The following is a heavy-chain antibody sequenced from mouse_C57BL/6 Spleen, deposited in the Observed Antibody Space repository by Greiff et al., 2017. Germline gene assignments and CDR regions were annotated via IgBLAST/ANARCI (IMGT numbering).Heavy chain of an antibody. D-gene: IGHD1-1*01. CDR3: ARDGSRTRYFDV. Sequence: QVQLQQPGAELVMPGASVKLSCKASGYTFTSYWMHWVKQRPGQGLEWIGEIDPSDSYTNYNQKFKGKSTLTVDKSSSTAYMQLSSLTSEDSAVYYGARDGSRTRYFDVWGTGTTVTVAS. V-gene: IGHV1-69*01. J-gene: IGHJ1*03. CDR1: GYTFTSYW. CDR2: IDPSDSYT.